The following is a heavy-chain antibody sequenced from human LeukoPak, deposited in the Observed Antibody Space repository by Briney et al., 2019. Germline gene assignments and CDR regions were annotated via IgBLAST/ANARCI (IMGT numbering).Heavy chain of an antibody. V-gene: IGHV3-23*01. D-gene: IGHD2-21*01. CDR3: ARAPVTSCRGAYCYPFDY. J-gene: IGHJ4*02. CDR1: GFPLSSYA. Sequence: PGGSLRLSCAASGFPLSSYAMSWVRQAPGKGLEWVSATSSSDAGTYYADSVRGRFTISRDNSENTLYLQMNSLRVEDAAVYYCARAPVTSCRGAYCYPFDYWGQGTLVTVSS. CDR2: TSSSDAGT.